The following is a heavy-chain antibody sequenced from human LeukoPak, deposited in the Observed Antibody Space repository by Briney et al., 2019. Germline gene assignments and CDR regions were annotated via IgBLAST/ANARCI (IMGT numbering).Heavy chain of an antibody. CDR1: GFTFSSYG. D-gene: IGHD3-9*01. J-gene: IGHJ3*02. CDR2: ISYDGSNK. V-gene: IGHV3-30*18. Sequence: AGGSLRLSCAASGFTFSSYGMHWVRQAPGKGLEWVAVISYDGSNKYYADSVKGRFTISRDNSKNTLYLQMNSLRAEDTAVYYCAKDIGMAPGTIYFDCNWKVTDAFDIWGQGTMVTVSS. CDR3: AKDIGMAPGTIYFDCNWKVTDAFDI.